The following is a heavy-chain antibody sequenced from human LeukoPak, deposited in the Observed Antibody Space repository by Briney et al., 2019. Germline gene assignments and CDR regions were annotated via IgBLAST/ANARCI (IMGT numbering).Heavy chain of an antibody. CDR3: ATGAYCDH. CDR2: ISDTGDST. CDR1: GFTFSKYG. J-gene: IGHJ4*02. Sequence: PGGSLRLSCAASGFTFSKYGMTWVRQAPGKGLEWVSTISDTGDSTYYADSVKGRFTISRDNSENTLYLQMNGLRAEDTAIYFCATGAYCDHWGRGTLVTVSS. V-gene: IGHV3-23*01.